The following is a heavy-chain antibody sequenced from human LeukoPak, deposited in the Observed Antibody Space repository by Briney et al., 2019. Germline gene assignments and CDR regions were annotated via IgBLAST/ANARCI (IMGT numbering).Heavy chain of an antibody. D-gene: IGHD3-9*01. CDR3: ARDYGIPIIVQADY. CDR1: GYTFTSYD. V-gene: IGHV1-8*01. J-gene: IGHJ4*02. Sequence: ASVKVSCKASGYTFTSYDIDWVRQATGQGLEWMGWMNPNSGNTGYAQKFQGRVTMTTDTSTSTAYMELRSLRSDDTAVYYCARDYGIPIIVQADYWGQGTLVTVSS. CDR2: MNPNSGNT.